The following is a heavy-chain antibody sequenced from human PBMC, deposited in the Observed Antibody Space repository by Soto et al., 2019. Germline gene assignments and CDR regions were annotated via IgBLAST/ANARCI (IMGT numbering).Heavy chain of an antibody. D-gene: IGHD3-16*01. V-gene: IGHV3-11*01. Sequence: DLEESGGGLVKPGGSLRLSCTASGFIFSDYCMSWIRQAPGKGLEWVSDISNSGRITHHADSVEGRFTISRDNAKDSLYLQMNSLRPEDSAIYYCARDHGGGGLTLEYWGQGTLVTVSS. J-gene: IGHJ4*02. CDR1: GFIFSDYC. CDR3: ARDHGGGGLTLEY. CDR2: ISNSGRIT.